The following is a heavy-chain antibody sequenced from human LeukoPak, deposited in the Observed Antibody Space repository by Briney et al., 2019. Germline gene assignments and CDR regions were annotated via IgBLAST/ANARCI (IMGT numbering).Heavy chain of an antibody. CDR1: GFTFSSYA. V-gene: IGHV3-7*01. D-gene: IGHD2-15*01. CDR2: IKQDGSEK. CDR3: ARQGYCSDGSCYSLGYYYYYGMDV. Sequence: QPGGSLRLSCAASGFTFSSYAMSWVRQAPGKGLEWVANIKQDGSEKYYVDSVEGRFTISRDNAKNSLYLQMNSLRAEDTAVYYCARQGYCSDGSCYSLGYYYYYGMDVWGQGTTVTVSS. J-gene: IGHJ6*02.